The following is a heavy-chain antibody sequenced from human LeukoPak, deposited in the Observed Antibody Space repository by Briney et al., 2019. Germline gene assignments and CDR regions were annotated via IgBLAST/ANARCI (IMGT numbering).Heavy chain of an antibody. D-gene: IGHD1-26*01. CDR1: GGSISSSDYY. V-gene: IGHV4-39*01. J-gene: IGHJ4*02. CDR3: ARHRSDGTYPLDY. CDR2: IYNSVNT. Sequence: SETLSLTCTVSGGSISSSDYYWGWIRQPPGKGPEWIGSIYNSVNTYYNPSLRGRVTISVDTSKNQFSLKLTSVTAADTAVYYCARHRSDGTYPLDYWGQGALVTVSS.